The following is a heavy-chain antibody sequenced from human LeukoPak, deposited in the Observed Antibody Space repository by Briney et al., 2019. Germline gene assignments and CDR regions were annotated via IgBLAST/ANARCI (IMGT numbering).Heavy chain of an antibody. D-gene: IGHD6-13*01. Sequence: GASVKVSCKASGYTFTGYYMHWVRQAPGQGLEWMGWINPNSGGTNYAQKFQGRVTMTRDTSISTAYMELSRLRSEDTAVYYCARFIAAAGTGFDPWGQGTLVTVSS. J-gene: IGHJ5*02. V-gene: IGHV1-2*02. CDR2: INPNSGGT. CDR1: GYTFTGYY. CDR3: ARFIAAAGTGFDP.